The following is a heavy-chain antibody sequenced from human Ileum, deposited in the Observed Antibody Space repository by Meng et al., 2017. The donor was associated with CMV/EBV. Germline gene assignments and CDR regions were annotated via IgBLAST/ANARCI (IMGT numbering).Heavy chain of an antibody. J-gene: IGHJ4*02. D-gene: IGHD1-26*01. V-gene: IGHV1-18*01. CDR2: ISTYNGNT. Sequence: CKASGYNFTDYHINWVRQAPGQGLEWMGWISTYNGNTNYAQKLQGRVTMTTDTSTTTAYMELRSLTSDDTAVYYCARDGLGATHFDYWGQGTLVTVSS. CDR1: GYNFTDYH. CDR3: ARDGLGATHFDY.